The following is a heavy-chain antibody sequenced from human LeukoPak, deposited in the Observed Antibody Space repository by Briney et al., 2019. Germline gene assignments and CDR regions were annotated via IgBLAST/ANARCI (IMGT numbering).Heavy chain of an antibody. Sequence: PSETLSLTCTVSGGSISSYYWSWIRQPPGEGLEWIGYIYYSGSTNYNPSLKSRVTISVDTSKNQFSLKLSSVTAADTAVYYCARGGANYYYYMDVWGKGTTVTISS. J-gene: IGHJ6*03. CDR3: ARGGANYYYYMDV. D-gene: IGHD1-26*01. CDR1: GGSISSYY. V-gene: IGHV4-59*01. CDR2: IYYSGST.